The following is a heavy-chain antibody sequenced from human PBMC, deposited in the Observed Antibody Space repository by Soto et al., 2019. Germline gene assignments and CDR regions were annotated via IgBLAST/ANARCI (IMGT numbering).Heavy chain of an antibody. Sequence: QVQLVESGGGVVQPGRSLRLSCAASGFTFSSDGMHWVRQAPGKGLEWVAVIWYDGSNKYYADSVKGRFTISRDNSKNTLYLQMNSLRAEDTAVYYCARVSLVDSSSWYYFDYWGQGTLVTVSS. CDR1: GFTFSSDG. V-gene: IGHV3-33*01. J-gene: IGHJ4*02. D-gene: IGHD6-13*01. CDR3: ARVSLVDSSSWYYFDY. CDR2: IWYDGSNK.